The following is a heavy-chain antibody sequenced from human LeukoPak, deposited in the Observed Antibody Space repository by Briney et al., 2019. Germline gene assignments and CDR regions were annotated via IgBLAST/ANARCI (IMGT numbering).Heavy chain of an antibody. CDR1: GFTFSSYE. V-gene: IGHV3-48*03. CDR3: ARVVPAALLDAFDI. D-gene: IGHD2-2*01. Sequence: GGSLRLSCAASGFTFSSYEMNWVRQAPGKGLEWVSYISSSGSTIYYADSVKGRFTISRDNAKNSLYLQMNSLRAEDTAVYYCARVVPAALLDAFDIWGQGTMVTVSS. J-gene: IGHJ3*02. CDR2: ISSSGSTI.